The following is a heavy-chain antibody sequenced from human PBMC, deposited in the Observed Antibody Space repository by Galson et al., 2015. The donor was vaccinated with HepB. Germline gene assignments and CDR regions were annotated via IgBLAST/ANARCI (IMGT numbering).Heavy chain of an antibody. Sequence: SVKVSCKASGGTFSSYTISWVRQAPGQGLEWMGRIIPILGIANYAQKFQGRVTITADKSTSTAYMELSSLRSEDTAVYYCARDGGGYCSGGSCYDGMDVWGQGTTVTVSS. V-gene: IGHV1-69*04. CDR3: ARDGGGYCSGGSCYDGMDV. CDR2: IIPILGIA. D-gene: IGHD2-15*01. J-gene: IGHJ6*02. CDR1: GGTFSSYT.